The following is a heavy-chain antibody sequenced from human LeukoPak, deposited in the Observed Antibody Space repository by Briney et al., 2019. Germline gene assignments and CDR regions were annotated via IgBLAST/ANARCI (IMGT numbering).Heavy chain of an antibody. CDR2: IYTSGST. CDR1: GGSISSYY. D-gene: IGHD3-16*01. Sequence: SETLSLTCTVSGGSISSYYWSWIRQPPGKGLEWIGYIYTSGSTNYNPSLKSRVTMSLDTSKNQLSLRLTSVTAADTAVYYCARVHSYASGIEVWGQGTTVTVSS. CDR3: ARVHSYASGIEV. V-gene: IGHV4-4*09. J-gene: IGHJ6*02.